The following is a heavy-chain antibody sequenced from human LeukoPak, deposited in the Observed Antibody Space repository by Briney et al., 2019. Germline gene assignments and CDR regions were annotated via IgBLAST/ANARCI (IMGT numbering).Heavy chain of an antibody. CDR1: GGSISSSNYY. J-gene: IGHJ4*02. CDR2: VSYSGRT. Sequence: SETLSPTCTVSGGSISSSNYYWGWIRQPPGKGLEWIGSVSYSGRTYYNPSLKGRVTISVDTSKHQFSLKLSSVTAADTAVYYCARHSSASYYHGSGSEYNVNWGQGTLVPVSS. CDR3: ARHSSASYYHGSGSEYNVN. V-gene: IGHV4-39*01. D-gene: IGHD3-10*01.